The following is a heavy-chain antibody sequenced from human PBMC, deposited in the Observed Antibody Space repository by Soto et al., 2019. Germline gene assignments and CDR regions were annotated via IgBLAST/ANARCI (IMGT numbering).Heavy chain of an antibody. CDR2: IYYSGST. V-gene: IGHV4-39*01. Sequence: QLQLQESGPGLVKPSETLSLTCTVSGGSISSSSYYWGWIRQPPGKGLEWIGSIYYSGSTYYNPSLKSRVTLSVDTSKNQFSLKLSSVTAADTAVYYCARHGAGAKGAANWFDPWGQGTLVTVSS. J-gene: IGHJ5*02. CDR3: ARHGAGAKGAANWFDP. D-gene: IGHD1-26*01. CDR1: GGSISSSSYY.